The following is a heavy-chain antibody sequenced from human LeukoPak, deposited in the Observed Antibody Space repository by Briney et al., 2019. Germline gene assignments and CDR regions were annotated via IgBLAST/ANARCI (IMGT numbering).Heavy chain of an antibody. CDR1: GGSISSSSYY. Sequence: SETLSLTCTVSGGSISSSSYYWGWIRQPPGKGLEWIGSIYYSGSTYYNPSLKSRVTISVDTSKNQFSLKLSSVTAADTAVYYCARLRVSRITMVRGVITPYFDYWGQGTLVTVSS. V-gene: IGHV4-39*01. CDR2: IYYSGST. CDR3: ARLRVSRITMVRGVITPYFDY. J-gene: IGHJ4*02. D-gene: IGHD3-10*01.